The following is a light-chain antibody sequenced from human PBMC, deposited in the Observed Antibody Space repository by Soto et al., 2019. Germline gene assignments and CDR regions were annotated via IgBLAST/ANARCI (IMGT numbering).Light chain of an antibody. CDR3: GSYTTSSNYV. J-gene: IGLJ1*01. CDR1: ISDVGSYNY. CDR2: DVS. Sequence: QSVLTQPASVSGSPGQSITISCTGTISDVGSYNYVSWYQQYPGKAPKLMIYDVSTLPSGVSDRFSGSKSGNTASLTISGLRAEDEADYYCGSYTTSSNYVFGTGTKLTVL. V-gene: IGLV2-14*03.